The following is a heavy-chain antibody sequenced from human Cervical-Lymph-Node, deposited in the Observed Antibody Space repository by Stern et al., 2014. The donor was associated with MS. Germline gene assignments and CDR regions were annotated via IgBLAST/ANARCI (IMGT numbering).Heavy chain of an antibody. J-gene: IGHJ4*02. CDR3: AIDQGGLAAY. Sequence: GQLVESGAEVKKPGSSVKVSCTASGGPFSINSISWVRQAPGQGLEWMGGIVPMFGTSNHVEKFQGRVTTTADESTSTAYMELSSLTSEDTAVYFCAIDQGGLAAYWGQGTLVTVSS. D-gene: IGHD6-13*01. CDR2: IVPMFGTS. CDR1: GGPFSINS. V-gene: IGHV1-69*01.